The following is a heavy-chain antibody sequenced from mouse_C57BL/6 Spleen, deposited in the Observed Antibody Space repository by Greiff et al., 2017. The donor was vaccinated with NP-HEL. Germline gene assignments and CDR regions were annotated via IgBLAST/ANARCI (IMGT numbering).Heavy chain of an antibody. CDR3: ARAGLRGYFDV. J-gene: IGHJ1*03. CDR1: EYEFPSHD. D-gene: IGHD2-4*01. V-gene: IGHV5-2*01. Sequence: EVMLVESGGGLVQPGESLKLSCESNEYEFPSHDMSWVRKTPEKRLELVAAINSDGGSTYYPDTMERRFIISRDNTKKTLYLQMSSLRSEDTAVDYCARAGLRGYFDVWGTGTTVTVSS. CDR2: INSDGGST.